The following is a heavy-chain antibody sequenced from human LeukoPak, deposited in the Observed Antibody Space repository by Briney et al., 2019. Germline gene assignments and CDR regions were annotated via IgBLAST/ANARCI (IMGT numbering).Heavy chain of an antibody. D-gene: IGHD2-8*01. J-gene: IGHJ4*02. CDR1: GGSISNTNW. CDR2: ISLTGLT. Sequence: SGTLSLTCGVSGGSISNTNWWSWVRQPPGQGLEWIGEISLTGLTHYNPSLESRVTVSLDKSKDQLSLNLTSVTAADTAVYYCSRENGAFSPFGYWGQGTLVTVLS. V-gene: IGHV4-4*02. CDR3: SRENGAFSPFGY.